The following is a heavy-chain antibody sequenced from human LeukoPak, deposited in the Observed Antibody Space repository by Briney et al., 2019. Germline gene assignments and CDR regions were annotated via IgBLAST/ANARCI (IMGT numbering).Heavy chain of an antibody. CDR1: GGSFSGYY. J-gene: IGHJ3*02. D-gene: IGHD6-19*01. CDR3: AREKSSGGYDYDAFDI. Sequence: SETLSLTCAVYGGSFSGYYWSWIRHPPGKGLEWMGEINHSGSTNYNPSLKSRVTISVDTSKNQFSLKLSSVTAADTAVYYCAREKSSGGYDYDAFDIWGQGTMVTVSS. CDR2: INHSGST. V-gene: IGHV4-34*01.